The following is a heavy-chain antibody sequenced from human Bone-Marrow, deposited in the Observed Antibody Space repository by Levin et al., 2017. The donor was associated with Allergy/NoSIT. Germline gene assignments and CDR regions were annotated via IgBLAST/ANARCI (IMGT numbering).Heavy chain of an antibody. CDR1: GGSISSYY. Sequence: PSETLSLTCTVSGGSISSYYWTWIRQPPGKGLEWIGYIYDSGRTNYNPSLRSRVTISVDTSKNQFSLKLSSVTAEVTAVYVCAGEYQLFIGPNHYYYGLDVWGQGTTVTVSS. D-gene: IGHD2-2*01. CDR2: IYDSGRT. V-gene: IGHV4-59*01. J-gene: IGHJ6*02. CDR3: AGEYQLFIGPNHYYYGLDV.